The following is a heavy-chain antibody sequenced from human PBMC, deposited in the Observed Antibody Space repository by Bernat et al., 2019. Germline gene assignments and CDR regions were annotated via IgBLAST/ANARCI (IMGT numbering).Heavy chain of an antibody. J-gene: IGHJ3*02. Sequence: QVQLVESGGGVFQPGRSLRPSCAASGFPFRSYGMHWVPQAPGKGLEWVAVIWYDGSNKYYADSVKGRFTISRDNSKNTLYLQMNSLRAEDTAVYYCARDRDGILLWFREGSDAFDIWGQGTMVTVSS. D-gene: IGHD3-10*01. CDR2: IWYDGSNK. CDR3: ARDRDGILLWFREGSDAFDI. CDR1: GFPFRSYG. V-gene: IGHV3-33*01.